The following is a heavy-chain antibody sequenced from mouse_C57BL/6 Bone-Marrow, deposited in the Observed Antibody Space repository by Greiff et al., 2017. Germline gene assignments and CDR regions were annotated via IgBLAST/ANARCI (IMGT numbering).Heavy chain of an antibody. CDR3: ARWGDGYFHWYFDV. D-gene: IGHD2-3*01. CDR1: GYSFTDYN. V-gene: IGHV1-39*01. CDR2: INPNYGTT. J-gene: IGHJ1*03. Sequence: QLQESGPELVKPGASVKISCKASGYSFTDYNMNWVKQSNGKSLEWIGVINPNYGTTSYNQKFKGKATLTVDQSSSTAYMQLNSLTSEDSAVYYCARWGDGYFHWYFDVWGTGTTVTVSS.